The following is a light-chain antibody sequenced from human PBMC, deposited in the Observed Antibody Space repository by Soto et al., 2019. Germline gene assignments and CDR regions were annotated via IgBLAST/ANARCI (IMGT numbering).Light chain of an antibody. J-gene: IGKJ1*01. Sequence: ETVMTQSPATLSVSPGERATLSCRASQSVYSSLAWYQQKPGQAPRLLIYGASTRATGIPARFSGSGSGTEFTLTISRLQSEDFALYYCQQYNNWPPWTFGQGTKVDIK. CDR1: QSVYSS. V-gene: IGKV3-15*01. CDR3: QQYNNWPPWT. CDR2: GAS.